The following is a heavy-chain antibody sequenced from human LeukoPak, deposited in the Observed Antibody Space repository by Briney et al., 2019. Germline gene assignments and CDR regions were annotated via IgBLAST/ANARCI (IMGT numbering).Heavy chain of an antibody. CDR3: AKDYGGYGYSTDY. J-gene: IGHJ4*02. CDR2: IRYDGSNK. Sequence: TGGSLRLSCAASGFTFSTYGVHWVRQAPGKGLEWVAFIRYDGSNKYYADSVKGRFTISRDNSKNTVSLQMNSLRAEDTAVYYCAKDYGGYGYSTDYWGQGTLVTVSS. CDR1: GFTFSTYG. D-gene: IGHD5-18*01. V-gene: IGHV3-30*02.